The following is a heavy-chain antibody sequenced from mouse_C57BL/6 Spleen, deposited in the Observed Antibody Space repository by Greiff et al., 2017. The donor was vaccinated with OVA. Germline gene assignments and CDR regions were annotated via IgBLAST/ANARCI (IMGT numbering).Heavy chain of an antibody. CDR2: IYPGDGDT. Sequence: VQLQESGPELVKPGASVKISCKASGYAFSSSWMNWVKQRPGKGLEWIGRIYPGDGDTNYNGKFKGKATLTADKSSSTAYMQLSSLTSEDSAVYFCARSSNWAMDYWGQGTSVTVSS. CDR3: ARSSNWAMDY. J-gene: IGHJ4*01. V-gene: IGHV1-82*01. CDR1: GYAFSSSW. D-gene: IGHD2-5*01.